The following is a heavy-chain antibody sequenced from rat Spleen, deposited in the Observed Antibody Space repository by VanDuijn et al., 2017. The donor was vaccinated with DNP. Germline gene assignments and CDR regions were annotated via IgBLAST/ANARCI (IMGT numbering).Heavy chain of an antibody. Sequence: QVQLKESGPGLVQPSQTLSLTCTVSGFSLTSNNVHWVRQPTGKGLEWMGLIWTGGSTDYNSALKSRLSISRDTSKSQVFLEMNSLQTEDMATYYCVRGDWAHWGQGVMVTVSS. CDR2: IWTGGST. CDR3: VRGDWAH. V-gene: IGHV2-30*01. D-gene: IGHD4-6*01. J-gene: IGHJ2*01. CDR1: GFSLTSNN.